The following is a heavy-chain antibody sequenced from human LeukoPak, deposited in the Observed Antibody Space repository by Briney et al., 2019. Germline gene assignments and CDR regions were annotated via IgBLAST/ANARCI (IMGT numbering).Heavy chain of an antibody. CDR3: ASDRPGIAVAGDAFAI. CDR1: GGSISSYY. D-gene: IGHD6-19*01. CDR2: IQNRGST. J-gene: IGHJ3*02. V-gene: IGHV4-59*01. Sequence: PSETLSLTCTVSGGSISSYYWSWIRQPPGKGLEWIGYIQNRGSTNYNPSLKSRVTLSVDTSKNQFSLKLTSVTAADTAVYYCASDRPGIAVAGDAFAIWGEGTVVTVSS.